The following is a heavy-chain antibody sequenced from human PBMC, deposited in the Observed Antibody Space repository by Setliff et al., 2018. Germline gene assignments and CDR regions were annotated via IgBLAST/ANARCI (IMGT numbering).Heavy chain of an antibody. CDR3: ARGAGWWDL. Sequence: SETLSLTCTVSGASISSYYWSWIRQPPGKGLEWIGYIYTSGGTNYNPSLKSRVTISVDASKNQFSLKLSSVTAADTAVYYCARGAGWWDLWGQGTLVTVSS. CDR2: IYTSGGT. J-gene: IGHJ5*02. V-gene: IGHV4-4*08. CDR1: GASISSYY.